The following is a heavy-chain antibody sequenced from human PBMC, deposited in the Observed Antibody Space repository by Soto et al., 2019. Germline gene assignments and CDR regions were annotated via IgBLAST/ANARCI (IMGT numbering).Heavy chain of an antibody. CDR3: ARVGALDIVATMAFDY. Sequence: TSETLSLTCTVSGGSISSYYWSWIRQPPGKGLEWIGYIYYSGSTNYNPSLKSRVTISVDTSKNQFSLKLSSVTAADTAVYYCARVGALDIVATMAFDYWGQGTLVTVSS. J-gene: IGHJ4*02. CDR1: GGSISSYY. V-gene: IGHV4-59*01. D-gene: IGHD5-12*01. CDR2: IYYSGST.